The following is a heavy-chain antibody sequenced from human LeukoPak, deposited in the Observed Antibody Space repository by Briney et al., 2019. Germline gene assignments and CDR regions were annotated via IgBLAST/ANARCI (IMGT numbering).Heavy chain of an antibody. D-gene: IGHD3-22*01. Sequence: PGGSLRLSCAASGFIFSDYYMGWIRQAPGRGLEWVSYITDNGIKIYYTDSVKGRFTMSRDNAKKPLYLQMNSLRAEDTAVYYCARAKFDSSGYYYRGFDIWGQGTMVTVSS. CDR3: ARAKFDSSGYYYRGFDI. V-gene: IGHV3-11*04. J-gene: IGHJ3*02. CDR2: ITDNGIKI. CDR1: GFIFSDYY.